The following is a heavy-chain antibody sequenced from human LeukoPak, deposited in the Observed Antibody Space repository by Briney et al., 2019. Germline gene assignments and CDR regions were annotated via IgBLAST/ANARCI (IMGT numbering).Heavy chain of an antibody. CDR1: GFTFSSYA. Sequence: PGGSLRLSCAASGFTFSSYAMSWVRQAPGKGLEWVSAISGSCGSTYYADSVKRRFTISRDNSKNTLYLQMNSLRAEDTAVYYCAKDLSSVVVVAATPFGYWGQGTLVTVSS. CDR2: ISGSCGST. V-gene: IGHV3-23*01. CDR3: AKDLSSVVVVAATPFGY. J-gene: IGHJ4*02. D-gene: IGHD2-15*01.